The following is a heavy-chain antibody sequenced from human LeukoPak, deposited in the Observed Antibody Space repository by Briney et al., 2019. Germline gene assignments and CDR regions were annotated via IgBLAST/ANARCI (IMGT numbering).Heavy chain of an antibody. Sequence: SETLSLTCTVSGGSISSSSYYWGWIRQPPGKGLEWIGSIYYSGSTCYNPSLKSRVTISVDTSKNQFSLKLSSVTAADTAVYYCARTIAGGYCSGGSCFYDYWGRGTLVTVSS. D-gene: IGHD2-15*01. J-gene: IGHJ4*02. CDR2: IYYSGST. CDR1: GGSISSSSYY. CDR3: ARTIAGGYCSGGSCFYDY. V-gene: IGHV4-39*01.